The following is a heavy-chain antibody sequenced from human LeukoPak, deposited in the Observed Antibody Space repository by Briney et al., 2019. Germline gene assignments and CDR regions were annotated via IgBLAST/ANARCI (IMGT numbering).Heavy chain of an antibody. CDR2: ISSSSSTI. CDR1: GFTFSSYE. Sequence: GGSLRLSCAASGFTFSSYEMNWVRQAPGKGLEWVSYISSSSSTIYYADSVKGRFTISRDNAKNSLYLQMNSLRAEDTAVYYCARDGDFDYWGQGTLVTVSS. CDR3: ARDGDFDY. V-gene: IGHV3-48*01. D-gene: IGHD7-27*01. J-gene: IGHJ4*02.